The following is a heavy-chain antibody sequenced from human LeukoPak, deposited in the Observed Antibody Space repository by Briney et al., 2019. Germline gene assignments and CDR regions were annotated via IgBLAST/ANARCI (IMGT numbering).Heavy chain of an antibody. D-gene: IGHD5-12*01. Sequence: GASVKVSCKSSGYTFTDYYVHWVRQAAGQGLEWMGWINPNSGGTNYAQKFQGRVTMTRDTSISTAYMELSRLRSDDTAVYYCARDLYSGYDTRYYYYMDVWGKGTTVTVSS. CDR2: INPNSGGT. V-gene: IGHV1-2*02. CDR1: GYTFTDYY. CDR3: ARDLYSGYDTRYYYYMDV. J-gene: IGHJ6*03.